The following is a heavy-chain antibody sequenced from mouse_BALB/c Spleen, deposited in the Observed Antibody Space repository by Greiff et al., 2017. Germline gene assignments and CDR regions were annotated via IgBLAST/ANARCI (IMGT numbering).Heavy chain of an antibody. Sequence: VQLQQSGPELVKPGASVKISCKASGYTFTDYYMNWVKQSHGKSLEWIGLVNPNNGGTSYNQKFKGKATLTVDKSSSTAYMELRSLTSEDSAVYYCARMLRLRFAYWGQGTLVTVSA. V-gene: IGHV1-26*01. CDR1: GYTFTDYY. J-gene: IGHJ3*01. CDR3: ARMLRLRFAY. D-gene: IGHD1-2*01. CDR2: VNPNNGGT.